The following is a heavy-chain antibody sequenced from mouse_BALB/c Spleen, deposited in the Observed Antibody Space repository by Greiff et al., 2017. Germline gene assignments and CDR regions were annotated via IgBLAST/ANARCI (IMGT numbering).Heavy chain of an antibody. J-gene: IGHJ4*01. Sequence: EVQLQESGAELVKPGASVKLSCTASGFNIKDTYMHWVKQRPEQGLEWIGRIDPANGNTKYDPKFQGKATITADTSSNTAYLQLSSLTSEDTAVYYCARRVRYAMDYWGQGTSVTVSS. CDR2: IDPANGNT. CDR3: ARRVRYAMDY. V-gene: IGHV14-3*02. CDR1: GFNIKDTY. D-gene: IGHD2-14*01.